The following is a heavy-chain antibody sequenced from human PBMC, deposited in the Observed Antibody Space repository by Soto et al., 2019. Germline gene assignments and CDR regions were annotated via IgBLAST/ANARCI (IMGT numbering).Heavy chain of an antibody. CDR1: GYTLKNYG. V-gene: IGHV1-18*01. CDR3: AGSRYYFDY. Sequence: QVHLVQSGGEVKKPGASVKVSCKASGYTLKNYGIGWVRQAPGLGPEWVGWIKVDNGDTKYEEKLQGRVTLTTDTSTSTAYMELRNLRADDTASYYCAGSRYYFDYWGQGTLVTVSS. CDR2: IKVDNGDT. J-gene: IGHJ4*02.